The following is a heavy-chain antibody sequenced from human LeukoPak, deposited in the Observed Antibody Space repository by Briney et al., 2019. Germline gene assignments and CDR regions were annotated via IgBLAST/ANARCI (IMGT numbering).Heavy chain of an antibody. CDR3: ALPGHY. CDR1: GFTFSSYG. V-gene: IGHV3-30*03. J-gene: IGHJ4*02. Sequence: GGSLRLSCAASGFTFSSYGMHWVRQAPGKGLEWVAVISYDGSNKYYADSVEGRFTISRDNSKNTLYLQMNSLRAEDTAVYYCALPGHYWGQGTLVTVSS. CDR2: ISYDGSNK.